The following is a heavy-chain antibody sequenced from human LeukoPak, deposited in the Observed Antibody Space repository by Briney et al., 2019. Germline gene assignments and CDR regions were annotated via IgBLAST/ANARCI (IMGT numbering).Heavy chain of an antibody. CDR1: GGSISSYY. V-gene: IGHV4-59*12. CDR2: IYYSGRT. J-gene: IGHJ4*02. CDR3: AREGGPYRPLDY. Sequence: PTETLSPTCTVSGGSISSYYWSWIRQPPGKGLEWIGYIYYSGRTHYNPSLESRVTMSVDMSENHISLRLTSVTAADTAVYYCAREGGPYRPLDYSGQGTLVTVSS.